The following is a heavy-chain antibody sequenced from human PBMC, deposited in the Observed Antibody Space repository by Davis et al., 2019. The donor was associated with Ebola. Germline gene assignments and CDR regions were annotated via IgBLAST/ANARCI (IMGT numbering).Heavy chain of an antibody. CDR3: ARGPSVVNFDY. CDR2: IYYSGST. D-gene: IGHD3-22*01. Sequence: LRLSCTVSGGSISSGGYYWSWIRQHPGKGLEWIGYIYYSGSTYYNPSLKSRVTISVDTSKNQFSLKLSSVTAADTAVYYCARGPSVVNFDYWGQGTLVTVSS. V-gene: IGHV4-31*03. J-gene: IGHJ4*02. CDR1: GGSISSGGYY.